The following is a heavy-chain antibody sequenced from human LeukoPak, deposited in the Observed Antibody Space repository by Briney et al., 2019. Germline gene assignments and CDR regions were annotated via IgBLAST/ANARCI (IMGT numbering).Heavy chain of an antibody. V-gene: IGHV1-2*02. Sequence: ASVTVSFKGSVYTFTVYYMHWVRQAPGQGLEWMGWINPNSGGTNYTQKFQGRVTITRDTSISTAYMDLSRLRSDDTAVYYCARDLFYSVSGTYYDVGRVFNYWGQGTLVAVSS. CDR2: INPNSGGT. D-gene: IGHD3-10*01. J-gene: IGHJ4*02. CDR3: ARDLFYSVSGTYYDVGRVFNY. CDR1: VYTFTVYY.